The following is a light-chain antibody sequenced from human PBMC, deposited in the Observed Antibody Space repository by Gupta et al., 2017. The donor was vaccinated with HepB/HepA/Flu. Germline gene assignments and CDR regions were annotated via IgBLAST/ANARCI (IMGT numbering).Light chain of an antibody. V-gene: IGKV3-20*01. CDR2: GAS. CDR3: QHEGSSPLT. Sequence: EIVLTQSPGTLSLSPGERATLSCRASQSVSSNYLAWYQRKPGQAPRLLVYGASSRATGLPDRFSGSGSGTDFTLTISRLEPEDFAVYYCQHEGSSPLTFGRGTKVDIK. CDR1: QSVSSNY. J-gene: IGKJ4*01.